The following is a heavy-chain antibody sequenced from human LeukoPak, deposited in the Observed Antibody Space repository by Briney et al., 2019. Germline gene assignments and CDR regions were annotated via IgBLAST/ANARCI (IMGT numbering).Heavy chain of an antibody. D-gene: IGHD6-19*01. CDR1: GFTFSSYG. Sequence: TGGSLRLSCAASGFTFSSYGMHWVRQAPCKGLEWVAVISYDGSNKYYADSVKGRFTISRDNSKNTLYLQMNSLRAEDTAVYYCAKSRSSGWHYYYYYGMDVWGQGTTVTVSS. CDR3: AKSRSSGWHYYYYYGMDV. J-gene: IGHJ6*02. CDR2: ISYDGSNK. V-gene: IGHV3-30*18.